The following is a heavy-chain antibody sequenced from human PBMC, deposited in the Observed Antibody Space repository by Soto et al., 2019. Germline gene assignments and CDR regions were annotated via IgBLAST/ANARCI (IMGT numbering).Heavy chain of an antibody. V-gene: IGHV4-31*03. Sequence: QVRLQESGPGLVKPSQTLSLTCTVSGGSIRSGNYYWTWIRQHPGKGLEWIGSMSYRGTTYYNPSLKSRGTISIDTSSNQLSLKMSSVTAADTAVYYCARGQPIPLYFESWGQGILVTVSS. CDR2: MSYRGTT. J-gene: IGHJ4*02. CDR1: GGSIRSGNYY. CDR3: ARGQPIPLYFES.